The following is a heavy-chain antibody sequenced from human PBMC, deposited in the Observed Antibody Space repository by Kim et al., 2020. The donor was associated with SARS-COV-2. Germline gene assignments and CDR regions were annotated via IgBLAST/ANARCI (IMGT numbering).Heavy chain of an antibody. V-gene: IGHV4-34*01. CDR1: GGSFSGYY. CDR2: INHSGST. D-gene: IGHD4-17*01. CDR3: ASSPDYGGNEDY. Sequence: SETLSLTCAVYGGSFSGYYWSWIRQPPGKGLEWIGEINHSGSTNYNPSLKSRVTISVDTSKNQFSLKLSSVTAADTAVYYCASSPDYGGNEDYWGQGTLVTVSS. J-gene: IGHJ4*02.